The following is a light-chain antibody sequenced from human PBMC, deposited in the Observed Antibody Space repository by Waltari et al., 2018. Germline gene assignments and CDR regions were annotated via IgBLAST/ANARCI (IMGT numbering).Light chain of an antibody. CDR3: QQYTTWLLT. CDR1: QSVSSN. V-gene: IGKV3-15*01. J-gene: IGKJ1*01. CDR2: DAS. Sequence: EIVITQSPATLSVFPGEGATPSCRASQSVSSNLAWYQQKPGQAPRLLIYDASIRATGIPDRFSGSGSGTEFTLTISSLQSEDFAVYFCQQYTTWLLTFGQGTKVEIK.